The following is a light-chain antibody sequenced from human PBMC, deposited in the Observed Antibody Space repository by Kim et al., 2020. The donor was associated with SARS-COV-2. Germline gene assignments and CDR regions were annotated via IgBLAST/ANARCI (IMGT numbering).Light chain of an antibody. CDR2: ENS. J-gene: IGLJ3*02. CDR1: SGSSASSY. Sequence: VTMACTRSSGSSASSYVQWYQQRPGSSTTNVFYENSQRPSWGPDRFSGSIDSSSNAASLTISGLRTEDEADYYCQSYDTSIHWVFGGGTQLTVL. V-gene: IGLV6-57*01. CDR3: QSYDTSIHWV.